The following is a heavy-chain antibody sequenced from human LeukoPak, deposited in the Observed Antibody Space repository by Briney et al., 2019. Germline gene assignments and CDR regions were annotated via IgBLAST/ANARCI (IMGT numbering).Heavy chain of an antibody. CDR2: IIPIFGTA. CDR3: ATRTSSSWYIHDGYFDL. D-gene: IGHD6-13*01. CDR1: GGTFSSYA. V-gene: IGHV1-69*05. Sequence: SSVKVSCKASGGTFSSYASSWVRQAPGQGLEWMGGIIPIFGTANYAQKFQGRVTITTDESTSTAYMELSSLRSEDTAVYYCATRTSSSWYIHDGYFDLWGRGTLVTVSS. J-gene: IGHJ2*01.